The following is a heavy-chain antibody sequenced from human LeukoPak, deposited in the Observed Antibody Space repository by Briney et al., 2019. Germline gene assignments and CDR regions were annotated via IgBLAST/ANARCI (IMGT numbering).Heavy chain of an antibody. D-gene: IGHD2-15*01. CDR1: GFTFSNYD. Sequence: GGSLRLSCAASGFTFSNYDMNWIRQAPGKGREWVADISCSRSDTNYADSVKGRFTISRDNAKNPLYLQMNSLRAEDTAVYYCARTPRQTDYWGQGTLVTVSS. CDR2: ISCSRSDT. V-gene: IGHV3-11*03. J-gene: IGHJ4*02. CDR3: ARTPRQTDY.